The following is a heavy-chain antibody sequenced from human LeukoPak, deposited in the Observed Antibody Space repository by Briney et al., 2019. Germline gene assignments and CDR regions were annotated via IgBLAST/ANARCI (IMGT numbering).Heavy chain of an antibody. D-gene: IGHD4-11*01. V-gene: IGHV3-33*06. CDR1: GFTFSSYG. CDR2: IYYDGSKE. Sequence: GGSLRLSCAASGFTFSSYGMHWVRQAPGKGLEWVTLIYYDGSKEYYADSVKGRFTISGDNSKNTLYLQMNSLRVEDTAVYYCAKDGGYSNYAFGLWGQGTMVTVSS. J-gene: IGHJ3*01. CDR3: AKDGGYSNYAFGL.